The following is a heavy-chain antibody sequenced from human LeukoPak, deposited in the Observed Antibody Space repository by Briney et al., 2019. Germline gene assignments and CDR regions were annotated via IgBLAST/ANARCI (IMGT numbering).Heavy chain of an antibody. CDR1: RFTFSAYS. D-gene: IGHD6-13*01. CDR2: ISGSGGNT. V-gene: IGHV3-23*01. Sequence: GGSLRLSCAASRFTFSAYSMSWVRQAPGKGLEWVSAISGSGGNTYYADSVKGRFTISRDNSKNTLYLQMNSLRAEDTAAYYCARGGILYGMDVWGQGTTVTVSS. J-gene: IGHJ6*02. CDR3: ARGGILYGMDV.